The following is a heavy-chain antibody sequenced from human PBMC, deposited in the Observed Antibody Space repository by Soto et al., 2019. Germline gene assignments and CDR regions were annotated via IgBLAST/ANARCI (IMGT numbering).Heavy chain of an antibody. D-gene: IGHD6-19*01. V-gene: IGHV1-2*04. J-gene: IGHJ6*03. CDR1: GYTFTGYY. CDR3: ARARGTSGWSNYYLDV. Sequence: ASVKVSCKASGYTFTGYYVHWVRQAPGQGLEWMGWINPNSGGTNYAQKFQGWVTMTRDTSISTAYMELSRLRSDDTAVYYCARARGTSGWSNYYLDVWGKGTTVTVSS. CDR2: INPNSGGT.